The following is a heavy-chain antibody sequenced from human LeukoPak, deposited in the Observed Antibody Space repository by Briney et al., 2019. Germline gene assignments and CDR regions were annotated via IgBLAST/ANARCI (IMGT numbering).Heavy chain of an antibody. CDR2: INHSGST. CDR1: GGSFSGYY. D-gene: IGHD2-15*01. CDR3: ARDCRGGSNYFDY. Sequence: SETLSLTCAVYGGSFSGYYWSWIRQPPGKGLEWIGEINHSGSTNYNPSLKSRVTISVDTSKNQFSLKLSSVTAADTAVYYCARDCRGGSNYFDYWGQGTLVTVSS. J-gene: IGHJ4*02. V-gene: IGHV4-34*01.